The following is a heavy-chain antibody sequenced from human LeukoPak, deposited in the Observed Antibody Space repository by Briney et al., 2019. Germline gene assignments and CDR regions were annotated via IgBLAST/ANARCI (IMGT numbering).Heavy chain of an antibody. V-gene: IGHV3-30*18. Sequence: RPGGSLRLSCAASGFTFSSYAMSWVRQAPGKGLEWVAVISYDGSNKYYADSVKGRFTISRDNSKNTLYLQMNSLRAEDTAVYYCAKDRSASYWDWFDPWGQGTLVTVSS. CDR2: ISYDGSNK. J-gene: IGHJ5*02. CDR3: AKDRSASYWDWFDP. D-gene: IGHD1-26*01. CDR1: GFTFSSYA.